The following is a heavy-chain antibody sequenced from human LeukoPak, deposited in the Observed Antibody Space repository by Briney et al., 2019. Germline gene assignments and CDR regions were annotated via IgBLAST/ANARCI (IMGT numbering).Heavy chain of an antibody. CDR2: INHSGST. J-gene: IGHJ4*02. Sequence: SETLSLTCAVYGGSFSGYYWSWIRQPPGKGLEWIGEINHSGSTNYNPSLKSRVTISVDTSKNQFSLKLSSVTAADTAVYYCARGGGIAARTYGYWGQGTLVTVSS. V-gene: IGHV4-34*01. CDR3: ARGGGIAARTYGY. D-gene: IGHD6-6*01. CDR1: GGSFSGYY.